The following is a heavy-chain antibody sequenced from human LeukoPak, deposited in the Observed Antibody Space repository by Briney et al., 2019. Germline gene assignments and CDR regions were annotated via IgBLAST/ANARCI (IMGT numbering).Heavy chain of an antibody. V-gene: IGHV1-24*01. CDR3: ATDPNYYDSSGPIS. J-gene: IGHJ5*02. Sequence: ASAKVSCKVSGYTLTELSMHWVRQAPGKGLEWMGGFDPEDGETIYAQKFQGRVTMTEDTSTDTAYMELSSLRSEDTAVYYCATDPNYYDSSGPISWGQGTLVTVSS. CDR2: FDPEDGET. CDR1: GYTLTELS. D-gene: IGHD3-22*01.